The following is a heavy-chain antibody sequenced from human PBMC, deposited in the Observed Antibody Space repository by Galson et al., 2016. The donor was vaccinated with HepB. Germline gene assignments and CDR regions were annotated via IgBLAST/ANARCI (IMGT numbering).Heavy chain of an antibody. CDR3: ARNRLGWSLLGAIDS. D-gene: IGHD2-15*01. CDR2: TSSGSSYI. V-gene: IGHV3-21*01. J-gene: IGHJ4*02. Sequence: SLRLSCAASGLTFRSYVMNWVRQAPGKGLEWVSSTSSGSSYIYYADSVKGRFTISRDNAKNSLHLQMNSLRDEDTAVYYCARNRLGWSLLGAIDSWGQGTLVTGSS. CDR1: GLTFRSYV.